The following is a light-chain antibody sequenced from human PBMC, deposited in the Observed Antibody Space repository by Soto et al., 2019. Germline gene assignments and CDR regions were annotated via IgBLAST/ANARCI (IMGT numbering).Light chain of an antibody. J-gene: IGLJ1*01. Sequence: QSALTQPASVSGSPGQSITISCTGTSSDVGGYNYVSWYQHHPGKAPKLMIYDVSNRPSGVSNRFSGSKSGNTASLTISGLQAEDEADYYCSSYPSSSTPYVFGTGTKLTVL. CDR1: SSDVGGYNY. V-gene: IGLV2-14*03. CDR2: DVS. CDR3: SSYPSSSTPYV.